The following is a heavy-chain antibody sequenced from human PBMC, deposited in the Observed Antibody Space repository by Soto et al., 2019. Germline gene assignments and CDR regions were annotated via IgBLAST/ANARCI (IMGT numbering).Heavy chain of an antibody. Sequence: QVQLQQWGAGLLKPSETLSLTCAVYGGSFSGYYWSWIRQPPGKGLEWIGEINHSGSTNYNPSLKSRVTISVDTSKNQVSLKLSSVTAADTAVYYCARVATQYFQHWGQGTLVTVSS. CDR3: ARVATQYFQH. J-gene: IGHJ1*01. CDR2: INHSGST. CDR1: GGSFSGYY. V-gene: IGHV4-34*01.